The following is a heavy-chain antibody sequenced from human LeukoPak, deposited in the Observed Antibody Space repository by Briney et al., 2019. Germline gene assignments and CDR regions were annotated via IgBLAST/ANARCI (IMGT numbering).Heavy chain of an antibody. CDR1: GFAFNNYA. Sequence: GGSLRLSCASSGFAFNNYAMTWVRQAPGKGLEWVSSITASGGSTYCADSVKGRFTISRDNSKNTLYLQMSSLRAEDTAVYYCARDYPTSGIVTIFDYWGQGTLVTVSS. CDR3: ARDYPTSGIVTIFDY. J-gene: IGHJ4*02. D-gene: IGHD1-1*01. CDR2: ITASGGST. V-gene: IGHV3-23*01.